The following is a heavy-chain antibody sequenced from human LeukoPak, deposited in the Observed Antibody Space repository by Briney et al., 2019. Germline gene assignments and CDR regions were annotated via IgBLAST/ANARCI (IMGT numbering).Heavy chain of an antibody. CDR3: TKETEYYYDSSGYSYPGFDY. CDR2: IKSKTDGGTT. D-gene: IGHD3-22*01. CDR1: GFTFSNAW. V-gene: IGHV3-15*01. Sequence: GGSLRLSCEASGFTFSNAWMSWVRQAPGKGLEWVGRIKSKTDGGTTDYAAPVKGRFTISRDDSKNTLYLQMNSLKTEDTAVYYRTKETEYYYDSSGYSYPGFDYWGQGTLVTVSS. J-gene: IGHJ4*02.